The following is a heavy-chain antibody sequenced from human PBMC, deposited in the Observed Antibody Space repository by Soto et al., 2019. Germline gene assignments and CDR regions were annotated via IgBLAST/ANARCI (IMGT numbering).Heavy chain of an antibody. CDR3: ARSLRGAKYDILTAKRPDLDY. J-gene: IGHJ4*02. V-gene: IGHV1-69*01. CDR2: IIPIFGTA. D-gene: IGHD3-9*01. CDR1: GGTFSSYA. Sequence: QVQLVQSGAEVKKPGSSVKVSCKASGGTFSSYAISWVRQAPGQGLEWMGGIIPIFGTANYAQKFQGRVTITADESTSTAYMELSSLRSEDTAVYYCARSLRGAKYDILTAKRPDLDYWGQGTLVTVSS.